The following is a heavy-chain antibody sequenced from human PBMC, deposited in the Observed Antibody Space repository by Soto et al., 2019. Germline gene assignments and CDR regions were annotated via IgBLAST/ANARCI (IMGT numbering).Heavy chain of an antibody. CDR2: ISTYNGKA. Sequence: QGQLVQSGAEVKKPGASVKVSCKASGYTFTSFGITWVRQAPGQGLEWMGWISTYNGKANYAQKLQGRVTVTRDTSTNTAYMELRRLRSDDTAVYYCAKDGYGNNDGDALHIWGQGTMVTVSS. J-gene: IGHJ3*02. CDR3: AKDGYGNNDGDALHI. V-gene: IGHV1-18*04. D-gene: IGHD4-4*01. CDR1: GYTFTSFG.